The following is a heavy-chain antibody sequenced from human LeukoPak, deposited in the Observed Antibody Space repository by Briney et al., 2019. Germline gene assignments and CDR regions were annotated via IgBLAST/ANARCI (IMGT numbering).Heavy chain of an antibody. J-gene: IGHJ4*02. CDR2: INPSGGST. D-gene: IGHD3-22*01. CDR3: ARDMTYYYDSSGSPSTYFDY. CDR1: GYTFTSYY. Sequence: ASVKVSCKASGYTFTSYYMHWVRQAPGQGLEWMGIINPSGGSTSYAQKFQGRVTMTRDTSTSTVYMELSSLRSEDTAVYYCARDMTYYYDSSGSPSTYFDYWGQGTLVPVSS. V-gene: IGHV1-46*01.